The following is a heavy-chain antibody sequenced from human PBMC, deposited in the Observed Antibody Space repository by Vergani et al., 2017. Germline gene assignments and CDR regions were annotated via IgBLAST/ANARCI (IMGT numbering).Heavy chain of an antibody. Sequence: QVQLQESGPGLVKPSETLSLTCTVSVGSISSYYWSWIRQPPGEGLEWIGYIYYSGSTNYNPSLKSRVPISVETSKNQFSLKLSSVTAADTAVYYCARSARTVAGTVFDYWGQGTLVTVSS. J-gene: IGHJ4*02. D-gene: IGHD6-19*01. CDR1: VGSISSYY. CDR3: ARSARTVAGTVFDY. V-gene: IGHV4-59*08. CDR2: IYYSGST.